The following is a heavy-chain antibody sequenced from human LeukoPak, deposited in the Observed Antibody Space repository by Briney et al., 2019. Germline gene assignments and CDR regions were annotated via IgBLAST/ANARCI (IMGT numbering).Heavy chain of an antibody. CDR1: GGSISSYY. V-gene: IGHV4-4*07. J-gene: IGHJ6*02. CDR3: AREGPGRALGYGMDV. Sequence: SETLSLTCTVSGGSISSYYWSWIRQPAGKGLEWIGRIYTSGSTNYNPSLKSRVTMSADTSKNQFSLKLSSVTAADTAVYYCAREGPGRALGYGMDVWGQGTTVTVSS. D-gene: IGHD3-10*01. CDR2: IYTSGST.